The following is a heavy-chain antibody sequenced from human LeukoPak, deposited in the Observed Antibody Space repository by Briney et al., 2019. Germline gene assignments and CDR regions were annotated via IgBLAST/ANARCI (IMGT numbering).Heavy chain of an antibody. CDR1: GFTFDDYA. CDR3: AKSAVGGGTSCLDV. D-gene: IGHD2-2*01. CDR2: ISWDGGSA. Sequence: GGSLRLSCAASGFTFDDYAMHWVRQAPGKGLEWVSLISWDGGSAYYADSVKGRFTISRDNSKNSLYLQMNSLRAEDTALYYCAKSAVGGGTSCLDVWGKGTTVTVSS. J-gene: IGHJ6*04. V-gene: IGHV3-43D*04.